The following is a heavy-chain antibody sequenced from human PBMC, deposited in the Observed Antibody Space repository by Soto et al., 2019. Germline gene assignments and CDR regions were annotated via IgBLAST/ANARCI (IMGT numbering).Heavy chain of an antibody. D-gene: IGHD2-2*01. CDR2: ISGSGGST. Sequence: GRSLRLSCAASGFTFSSYAMSWVRQAPGKGLEWVSAISGSGGSTYYADSVKGRFTISRDNSKNTLYLQMNSLRAEDTAVYYCANALVPAAIVGELSPRRHPWGQGTLVTVSS. J-gene: IGHJ5*02. CDR3: ANALVPAAIVGELSPRRHP. CDR1: GFTFSSYA. V-gene: IGHV3-23*01.